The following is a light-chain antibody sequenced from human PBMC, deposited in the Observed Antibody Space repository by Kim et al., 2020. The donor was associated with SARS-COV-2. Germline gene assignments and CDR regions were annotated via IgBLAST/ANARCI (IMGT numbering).Light chain of an antibody. Sequence: LSPGESDTLSCRASQSVRSTFLAWYQQQPGQAPRLLIYGASTRATGIPDRFSGSGSGTDFTLTITRLEPEDFAVYYCQQYGTSPTTFGRGTKLEI. CDR2: GAS. CDR3: QQYGTSPTT. CDR1: QSVRSTF. J-gene: IGKJ2*01. V-gene: IGKV3-20*01.